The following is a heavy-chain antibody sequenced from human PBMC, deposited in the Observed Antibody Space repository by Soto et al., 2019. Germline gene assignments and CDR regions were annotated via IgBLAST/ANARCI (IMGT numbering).Heavy chain of an antibody. CDR2: IYYSGST. CDR1: GGSIRSSSYY. CDR3: ARGRFLEWDHFDY. J-gene: IGHJ4*02. V-gene: IGHV4-39*01. D-gene: IGHD3-3*01. Sequence: SETLSLTCTVSGGSIRSSSYYWGWIRQPPGKGLEWIGSIYYSGSTYYNPSLKSRVTISVDTSKNQFSLKLSSVTAADTAVYYCARGRFLEWDHFDYWGQGTLVTV.